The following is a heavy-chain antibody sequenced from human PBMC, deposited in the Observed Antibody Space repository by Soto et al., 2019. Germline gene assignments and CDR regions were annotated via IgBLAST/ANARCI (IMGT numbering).Heavy chain of an antibody. V-gene: IGHV1-69*13. CDR3: ASAIVVPPTTGCLVP. CDR2: IIPIFGTA. D-gene: IGHD1-26*01. CDR1: GGTSRSYA. Sequence: GTSVKPTSKASGGTSRSYASSWVRQAPGQGLDWMGGIIPIFGTAHYAQKFQGRVTINADESTSTAYMALSSLRFEDTAVYYWASAIVVPPTTGCLVPWCQATLGSLS. J-gene: IGHJ5*02.